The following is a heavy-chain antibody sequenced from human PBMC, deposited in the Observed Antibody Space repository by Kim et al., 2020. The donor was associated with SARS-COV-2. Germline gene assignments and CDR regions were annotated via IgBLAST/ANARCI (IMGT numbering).Heavy chain of an antibody. CDR3: ASAGSWSFGC. D-gene: IGHD2-8*02. Sequence: GGSLRLSCAASGFTFGDFWMNWVRRAPGKELEFVSSIKPGGRANFYAASVKGRIIIARDTGKNLLYLQINRMRADDTAVYHCASAGSWSFGCWGRRALFT. J-gene: IGHJ4*02. CDR2: IKPGGRAN. V-gene: IGHV3-7*01. CDR1: GFTFGDFW.